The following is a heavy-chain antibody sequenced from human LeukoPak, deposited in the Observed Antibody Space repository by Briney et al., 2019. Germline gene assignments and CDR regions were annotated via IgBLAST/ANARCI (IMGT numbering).Heavy chain of an antibody. Sequence: PGGSPRLSCAASGFTFSSYWMSWVRQAPGKGLEWVANIKQDGSEKYYVDSVKGRFTISRDNAKNSLYLQMNSLRAEDTAVYYCASDYYDSSGFLPDAFDIWGQGTMVTVSS. CDR1: GFTFSSYW. CDR2: IKQDGSEK. CDR3: ASDYYDSSGFLPDAFDI. D-gene: IGHD3-22*01. V-gene: IGHV3-7*01. J-gene: IGHJ3*02.